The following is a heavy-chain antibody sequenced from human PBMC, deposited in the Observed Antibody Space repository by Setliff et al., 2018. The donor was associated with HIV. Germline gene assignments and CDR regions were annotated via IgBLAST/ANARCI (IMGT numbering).Heavy chain of an antibody. CDR2: IIPSFGTV. Sequence: SVKVSCKASGGTFSSYAISWVRQAPGQGLEWMGGIIPSFGTVTYAQKFQGRVTITTDESMTTVYMELSSLRSEDTAVYYCARVRRGCSSHSCPLENWGQGTLVTVSS. CDR3: ARVRRGCSSHSCPLEN. CDR1: GGTFSSYA. J-gene: IGHJ4*02. D-gene: IGHD2-2*01. V-gene: IGHV1-69*05.